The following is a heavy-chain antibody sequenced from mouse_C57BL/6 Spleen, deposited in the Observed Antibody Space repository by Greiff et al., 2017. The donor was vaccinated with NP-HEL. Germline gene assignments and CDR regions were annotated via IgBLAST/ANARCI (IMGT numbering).Heavy chain of an antibody. CDR1: GYTFTDYY. D-gene: IGHD2-2*01. Sequence: EVQLQQSGPELVKPGASVKISCKASGYTFTDYYMNWVKQSHGKSLEWIGDINPNNGGTSYNQKFKGKATLTVDKSSSTAYMELRSLTSEDSAVYYCARGYDEYFDVWGTGTTVTVSS. J-gene: IGHJ1*03. CDR3: ARGYDEYFDV. CDR2: INPNNGGT. V-gene: IGHV1-26*01.